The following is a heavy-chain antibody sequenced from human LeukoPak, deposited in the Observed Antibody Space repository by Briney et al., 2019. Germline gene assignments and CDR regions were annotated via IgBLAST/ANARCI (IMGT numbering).Heavy chain of an antibody. J-gene: IGHJ4*02. V-gene: IGHV3-30*18. CDR2: ISYDGSNK. CDR1: GFTFSSYG. Sequence: GGSLRLSCAASGFTFSSYGMHWVRQAPGKGLDWVAVISYDGSNKYYADSVKGRFTISRDNSKNTLYLQMNSLRAEDTAVYYCAKVSITYYYGSGSWDYWGQGTLVTVSS. D-gene: IGHD3-10*01. CDR3: AKVSITYYYGSGSWDY.